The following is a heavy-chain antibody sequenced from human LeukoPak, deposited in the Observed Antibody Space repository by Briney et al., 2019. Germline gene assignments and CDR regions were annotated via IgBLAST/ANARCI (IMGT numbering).Heavy chain of an antibody. V-gene: IGHV3-21*01. J-gene: IGHJ3*02. CDR1: GFSFSSYG. CDR2: ISSSSSYI. CDR3: ARDRLSGSYWGDAFDI. D-gene: IGHD1-26*01. Sequence: GGSLRLSCAASGFSFSSYGMSWVRQAPGKGLEWVSSISSSSSYIYYADSVKGRFTISRDNAKNSLYLQMNSLRAEDTAVYYCARDRLSGSYWGDAFDIWGQGTMVTVSS.